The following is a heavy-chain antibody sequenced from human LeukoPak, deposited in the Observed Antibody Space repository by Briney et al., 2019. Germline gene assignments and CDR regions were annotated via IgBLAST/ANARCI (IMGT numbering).Heavy chain of an antibody. CDR3: ARGEWLRYGYYYGMDV. CDR2: IYTSGST. D-gene: IGHD5-12*01. J-gene: IGHJ6*02. V-gene: IGHV4-4*07. CDR1: GGSISSYY. Sequence: MTSETLSLTCTVSGGSISSYYWSWIRQPAGKGLEWIGRIYTSGSTNYNPSLKSRVTMSVDTSKNQFSLKLSSVTAADTAVYYCARGEWLRYGYYYGMDVGGQGTTVTVSS.